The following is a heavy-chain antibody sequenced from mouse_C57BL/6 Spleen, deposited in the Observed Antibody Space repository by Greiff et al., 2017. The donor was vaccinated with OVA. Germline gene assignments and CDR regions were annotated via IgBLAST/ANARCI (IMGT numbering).Heavy chain of an antibody. CDR1: GYTFTSYW. CDR2: IYPGSGST. CDR3: ARKGLLRPYFDY. J-gene: IGHJ2*01. Sequence: QVQLQQPGAELVKPGASVKMSCKASGYTFTSYWITWVKQRPGQGLEWIGDIYPGSGSTNYNEKFKSKATLTVDTSSSTAYMQLSSLTSEDSAVDYCARKGLLRPYFDYWGQGTTLTVSS. D-gene: IGHD1-2*01. V-gene: IGHV1-55*01.